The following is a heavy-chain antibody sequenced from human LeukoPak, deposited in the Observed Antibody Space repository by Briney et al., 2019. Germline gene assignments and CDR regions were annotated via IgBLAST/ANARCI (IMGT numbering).Heavy chain of an antibody. CDR2: INAGNGNT. V-gene: IGHV1-3*01. Sequence: ASVKVSCKASGYTFTSYAMHWVRQAPGQRLKWMGWINAGNGNTKYSQKFQGRVTITRDTSASTAYMELSSLRSEDTAVYYCARDGPYGGRPSYYYYYGMDVWGQGTTVTVSS. CDR1: GYTFTSYA. CDR3: ARDGPYGGRPSYYYYYGMDV. J-gene: IGHJ6*02. D-gene: IGHD4-23*01.